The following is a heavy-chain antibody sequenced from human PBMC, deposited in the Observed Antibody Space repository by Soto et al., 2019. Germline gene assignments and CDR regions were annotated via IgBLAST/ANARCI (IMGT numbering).Heavy chain of an antibody. Sequence: QVQLVQSGAEVKKPGASVKVSCKASGYTFTGHYIHWVRQAPEQGPEWMGEISSESGGTRYAQKFQGRFDLTRDTSITPVYVEYSNLSPDDTAVYYCGRGRNEQLGVFYWGQGTLVNFSS. CDR1: GYTFTGHY. D-gene: IGHD1-1*01. J-gene: IGHJ4*02. CDR2: ISSESGGT. V-gene: IGHV1-2*02. CDR3: GRGRNEQLGVFY.